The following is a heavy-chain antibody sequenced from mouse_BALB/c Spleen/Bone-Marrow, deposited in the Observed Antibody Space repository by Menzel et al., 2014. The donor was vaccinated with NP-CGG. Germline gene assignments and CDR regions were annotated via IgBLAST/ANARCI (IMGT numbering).Heavy chain of an antibody. D-gene: IGHD1-1*01. V-gene: IGHV7-3*02. J-gene: IGHJ2*01. CDR2: IRNKANGYAT. CDR3: ARDMGLLRFDY. CDR1: GFTFSDYY. Sequence: EVKLVESGGGLVQPGGSLRLSCATSGFTFSDYYMSWVRQPPGKALEWLGFIRNKANGYATEYSASVKGRFTISRDNSQSILYPQMNTLRAEDSATYYCARDMGLLRFDYWGQGTTLTVSS.